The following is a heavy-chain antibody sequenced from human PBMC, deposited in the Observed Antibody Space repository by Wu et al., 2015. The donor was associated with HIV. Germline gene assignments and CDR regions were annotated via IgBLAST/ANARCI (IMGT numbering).Heavy chain of an antibody. CDR1: GYNFIEYI. D-gene: IGHD3-10*01. J-gene: IGHJ4*02. CDR3: ARGHSGSYYLHFDY. CDR2: INPRSGAT. Sequence: QVQLEQSGTEVKKPGASVKVSCRASGYNFIEYIVHYVRQAPGQGLEWMGWINPRSGATKYSEKFQGRVTMTRDTSISTAYMELSRLTSDDTAVYYCARGHSGSYYLHFDYWGQGTPVTVSS. V-gene: IGHV1-2*02.